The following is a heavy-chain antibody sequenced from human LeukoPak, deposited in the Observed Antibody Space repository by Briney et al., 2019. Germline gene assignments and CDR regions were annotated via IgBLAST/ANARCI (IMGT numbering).Heavy chain of an antibody. CDR2: IYSSGST. V-gene: IGHV4-39*01. CDR1: GGSISDRSYY. J-gene: IGHJ2*01. D-gene: IGHD3-10*01. CDR3: AGRSIYWYFDF. Sequence: PSETLSLTCGVSGGSISDRSYYWSWIRQSPGKGLEWIGSIYSSGSTYYNPSLQSRVTISKDTSENQFSLQLNSVTAADMAVYFCAGRSIYWYFDFWGRGTLVTVSS.